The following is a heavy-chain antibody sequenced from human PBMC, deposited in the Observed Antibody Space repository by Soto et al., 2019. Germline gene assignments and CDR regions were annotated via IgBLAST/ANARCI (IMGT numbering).Heavy chain of an antibody. CDR3: AKSLYSYGYEVLDY. CDR2: ISYDGNNK. D-gene: IGHD5-18*01. V-gene: IGHV3-30*18. Sequence: GGSLRLSCAASGFTFSTYGMHWVRQAPGKGLEWVAVISYDGNNKYYADSVKGRFTISRDNSKNTLYLQMNSLRAEDTAVYYCAKSLYSYGYEVLDYWGQGTLVTVSS. CDR1: GFTFSTYG. J-gene: IGHJ4*02.